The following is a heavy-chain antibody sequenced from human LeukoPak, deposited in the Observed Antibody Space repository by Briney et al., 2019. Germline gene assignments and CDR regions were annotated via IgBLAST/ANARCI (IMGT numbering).Heavy chain of an antibody. J-gene: IGHJ3*02. CDR2: ISYSGST. CDR1: GGSINNYY. D-gene: IGHD1-26*01. Sequence: SETLSLTCTVSGGSINNYYWSWIRQPPGKGLEWIGHISYSGSTKYNSSLRSRLTISVDTSKNQFSLKMNSVTAADTAVYYCARDSYTGSHFGDTFDIWGQGTMVTVSS. V-gene: IGHV4-59*01. CDR3: ARDSYTGSHFGDTFDI.